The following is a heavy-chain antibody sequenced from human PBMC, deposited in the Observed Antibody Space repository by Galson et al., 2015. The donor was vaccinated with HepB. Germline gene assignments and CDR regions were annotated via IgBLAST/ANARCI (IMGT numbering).Heavy chain of an antibody. CDR3: ARDRSMIVVLGAMDV. J-gene: IGHJ6*02. V-gene: IGHV3-33*01. Sequence: SLRLSCAASGFPFSTYGMYWVRQAPGKGLEWVAVMWYDGSNKYYADSVKGRFTISRDNSKNTLYLKMNSPRAEDTAVYYCARDRSMIVVLGAMDVWGQGTTVTVSS. CDR1: GFPFSTYG. CDR2: MWYDGSNK. D-gene: IGHD3-22*01.